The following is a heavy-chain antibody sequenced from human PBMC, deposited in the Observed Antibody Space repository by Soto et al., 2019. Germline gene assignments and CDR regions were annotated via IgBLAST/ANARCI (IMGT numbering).Heavy chain of an antibody. J-gene: IGHJ4*02. D-gene: IGHD6-19*01. CDR3: ARGGAIAVASYYFDY. CDR2: ISAYNGNT. Sequence: ASVKVSCKASGYTFTSYGISWVRQAPGQGLEWMGWISAYNGNTNYAQKLQGRVTMTTDTSTSTAYMELRSLRSDDTAVYYCARGGAIAVASYYFDYWGQGTLVTVSS. CDR1: GYTFTSYG. V-gene: IGHV1-18*01.